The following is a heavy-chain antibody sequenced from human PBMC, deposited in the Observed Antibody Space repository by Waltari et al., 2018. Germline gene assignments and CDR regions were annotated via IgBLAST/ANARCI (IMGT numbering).Heavy chain of an antibody. CDR1: GMTFTTYS. CDR2: VSGDSGYI. CDR3: AGIRRGFWFFDL. J-gene: IGHJ2*01. V-gene: IGHV3-48*04. Sequence: EVQLVESGGGLVQPGGSLRLSCAASGMTFTTYSMNLVRQAPGKGLEWISYVSGDSGYIYYADSVRGRFTISRDNAQNSMYLQMNNLRADDTAVYYCAGIRRGFWFFDLWGRGTLVTVSS. D-gene: IGHD3-10*01.